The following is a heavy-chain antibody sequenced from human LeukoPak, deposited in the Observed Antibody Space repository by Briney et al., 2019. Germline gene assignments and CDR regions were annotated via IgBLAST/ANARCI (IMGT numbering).Heavy chain of an antibody. D-gene: IGHD3-10*01. Sequence: ASVKVSCKASGYTFTGYYIHWVRQVPGQGLEWMGWISAYNGNTNYAQKLQGRVTMTTDTSTSTAYMELRSLRSDDTAVYYCARSGAAHDAFDIWGQGTMVTVSS. CDR1: GYTFTGYY. J-gene: IGHJ3*02. V-gene: IGHV1-18*04. CDR3: ARSGAAHDAFDI. CDR2: ISAYNGNT.